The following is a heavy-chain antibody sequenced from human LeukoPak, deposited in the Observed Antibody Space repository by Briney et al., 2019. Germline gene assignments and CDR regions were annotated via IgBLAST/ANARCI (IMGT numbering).Heavy chain of an antibody. CDR1: GFIFSSYA. D-gene: IGHD6-19*01. J-gene: IGHJ5*02. CDR2: ISGDGSRT. Sequence: GGFLRLSCAASGFIFSSYAMSWVRQAPGKGLEWVSTISGDGSRTEYADSVKGRFTISRDNSKNTLYLQMNSLRADDTAVCYCARGGPYSSSQSWFDPWGQGTLVTVSS. V-gene: IGHV3-23*01. CDR3: ARGGPYSSSQSWFDP.